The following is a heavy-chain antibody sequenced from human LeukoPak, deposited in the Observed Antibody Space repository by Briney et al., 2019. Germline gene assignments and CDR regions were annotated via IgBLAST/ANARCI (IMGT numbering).Heavy chain of an antibody. D-gene: IGHD3-3*01. CDR1: GFTFSNYA. V-gene: IGHV3-23*01. Sequence: QPGGSLRLSCAASGFTFSNYAMSWVRQAPGKGLECVSVISGSGGDTYYADSVKGRFTISRDNSKNSLYLQMSSLRAEDTAVYYCATDRGWRTSGYYLYYFEYWGQGTLVTFSS. J-gene: IGHJ4*02. CDR2: ISGSGGDT. CDR3: ATDRGWRTSGYYLYYFEY.